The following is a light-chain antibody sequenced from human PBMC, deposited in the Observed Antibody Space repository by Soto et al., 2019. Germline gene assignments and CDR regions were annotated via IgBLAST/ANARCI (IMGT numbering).Light chain of an antibody. CDR2: AAS. V-gene: IGKV3-15*01. CDR3: QQYNNWPHIT. J-gene: IGKJ3*01. Sequence: EIVMTQSPATLSVSPGERATLSCRASQSVSGNLAWYQQKPGQAPRLLIYAASTRATGIPARFSGSGSGTEFTLTISSLQYEDFAVYYCQQYNNWPHITFGPGTKVDIK. CDR1: QSVSGN.